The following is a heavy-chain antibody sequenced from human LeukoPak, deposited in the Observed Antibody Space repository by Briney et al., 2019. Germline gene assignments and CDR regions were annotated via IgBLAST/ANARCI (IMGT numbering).Heavy chain of an antibody. V-gene: IGHV4-34*01. CDR3: ARGPRGYEGRYFDY. CDR1: GGSFSGCY. J-gene: IGHJ4*02. Sequence: SETLSLTCAVYGGSFSGCYWSWIRQPPGKGLEWIGEINHSGSTNYNPSLKSRVTISVDTSKNQFSLKLSSVTAADTAVYYCARGPRGYEGRYFDYWGQGTLVTVSS. D-gene: IGHD5-12*01. CDR2: INHSGST.